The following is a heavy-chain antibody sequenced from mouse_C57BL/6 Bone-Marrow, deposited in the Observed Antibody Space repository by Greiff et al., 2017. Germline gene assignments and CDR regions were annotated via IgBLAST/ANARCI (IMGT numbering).Heavy chain of an antibody. J-gene: IGHJ3*01. CDR1: GFTFSSYT. V-gene: IGHV5-9*01. CDR3: ARHEKQRRLVFAY. D-gene: IGHD2-2*01. Sequence: EVQLQESGGGLVKPGGSLKLSCAASGFTFSSYTMSWVRQTPEKRLEWVATISGGGGNTYYPDSVKGRFTISRDNAKNTLYLQMSSLRSEDTALYYCARHEKQRRLVFAYWGQGTLVTVSA. CDR2: ISGGGGNT.